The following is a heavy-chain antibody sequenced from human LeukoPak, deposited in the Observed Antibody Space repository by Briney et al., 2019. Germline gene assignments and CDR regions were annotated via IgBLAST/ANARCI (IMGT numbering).Heavy chain of an antibody. CDR1: GGTFSSYA. CDR3: ARRGTYYYDSSGYSFDY. D-gene: IGHD3-22*01. CDR2: IIPIFGTA. V-gene: IGHV1-69*13. Sequence: ASVKVSCKASGGTFSSYAISWVRQAPGQGLEWMGGIIPIFGTANYAQKFQGRVTITADESTSTAYMELSSLRSEDTAVYYCARRGTYYYDSSGYSFDYWGQGTLVTVSS. J-gene: IGHJ4*02.